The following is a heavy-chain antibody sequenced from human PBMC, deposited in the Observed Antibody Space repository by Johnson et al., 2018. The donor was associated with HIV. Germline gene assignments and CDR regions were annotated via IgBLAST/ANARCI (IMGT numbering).Heavy chain of an antibody. Sequence: EVQVVESGGGLVQPGGSLRLSCAASGFTFSTNDMNWVRQAPGKEPQWVSAITGDGAHTYYADSVKGRFTISRDNSKDTLLLQMNSLRAEDTGVYYCSSGDVFNIWGQGTMVTVSS. CDR1: GFTFSTND. V-gene: IGHV3-23*04. CDR3: SSGDVFNI. CDR2: ITGDGAHT. J-gene: IGHJ3*02. D-gene: IGHD6-19*01.